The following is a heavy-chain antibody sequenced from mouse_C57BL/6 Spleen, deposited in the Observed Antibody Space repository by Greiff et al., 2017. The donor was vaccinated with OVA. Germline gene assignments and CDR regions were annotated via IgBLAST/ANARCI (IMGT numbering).Heavy chain of an antibody. CDR3: ARLLLRFLGAMDY. V-gene: IGHV1-54*01. CDR2: INPGSGGT. J-gene: IGHJ4*01. CDR1: GYAFTNYL. D-gene: IGHD1-1*01. Sequence: VQLQQSGAELVRPGTSVKVSCKASGYAFTNYLIEWVKQRPGQGLEWIGVINPGSGGTNYNEKFKGKATLTADKSSSTAYMQLSSLTSEDSAVYFCARLLLRFLGAMDYWGQGTSVTVSS.